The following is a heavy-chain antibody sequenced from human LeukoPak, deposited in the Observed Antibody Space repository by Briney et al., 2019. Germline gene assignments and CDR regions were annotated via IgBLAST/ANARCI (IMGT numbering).Heavy chain of an antibody. V-gene: IGHV3-21*04. Sequence: GGSLRLSCAASGFTFSSYSMNWVRQAPGKGLEWVSSISSSSSYIYYADSVKGRFTISRDNAKNSLYLQMNSLRAEDTALYYCARDGRFYDSSGSSPNFDYWGQGTLVTVSS. J-gene: IGHJ4*02. D-gene: IGHD3-22*01. CDR3: ARDGRFYDSSGSSPNFDY. CDR2: ISSSSSYI. CDR1: GFTFSSYS.